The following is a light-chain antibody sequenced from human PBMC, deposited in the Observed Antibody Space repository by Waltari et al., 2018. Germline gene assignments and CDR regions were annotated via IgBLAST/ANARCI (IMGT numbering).Light chain of an antibody. CDR3: QHYVRLPAT. CDR1: QRVSRS. V-gene: IGKV3-20*01. J-gene: IGKJ1*01. CDR2: AAS. Sequence: EIVLTQSPGTLSLSPGERATLSCRASQRVSRSLAWYQQKPGQAPSLLIYAASTRATGFPDRVSGRGSGTDFSLTISRLEPEDFAVYYCQHYVRLPATFGQGTKVEIK.